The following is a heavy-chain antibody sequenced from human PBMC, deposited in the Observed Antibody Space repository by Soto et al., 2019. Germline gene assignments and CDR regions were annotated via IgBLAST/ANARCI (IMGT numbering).Heavy chain of an antibody. CDR2: ISYDGILK. Sequence: GGSLRLSCAASGFTFSDFGMHWVRQAPGKGLEWVAIISYDGILKYYADSVKGRFTISRDTPKGAVYLQMNSLTPEDTAVYYCAKDFKVSGGHYGSLNYYYGMDVWGQGTTVTV. CDR3: AKDFKVSGGHYGSLNYYYGMDV. V-gene: IGHV3-30*18. J-gene: IGHJ6*02. D-gene: IGHD3-10*01. CDR1: GFTFSDFG.